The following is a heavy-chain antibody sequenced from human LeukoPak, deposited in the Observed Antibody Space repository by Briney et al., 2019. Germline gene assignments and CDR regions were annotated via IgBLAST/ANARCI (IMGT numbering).Heavy chain of an antibody. V-gene: IGHV3-30*02. Sequence: GGSLRLSCAASGFTFSGYGMHWVRQAPGKGLEWVAFIRNDGSNKYYADSMKGRFTISRDNSKNTLYLQMDSLRVEDTAVYYCANPATPFCSSTSCYLDYWGQGTLVTVSS. J-gene: IGHJ4*02. CDR1: GFTFSGYG. CDR2: IRNDGSNK. CDR3: ANPATPFCSSTSCYLDY. D-gene: IGHD2-2*01.